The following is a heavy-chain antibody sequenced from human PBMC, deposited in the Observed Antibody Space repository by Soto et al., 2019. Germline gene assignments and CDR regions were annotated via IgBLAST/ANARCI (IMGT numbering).Heavy chain of an antibody. J-gene: IGHJ4*02. V-gene: IGHV3-21*01. CDR1: GFTFSSYS. CDR3: ARAHPTRYYGGRFDY. D-gene: IGHD4-17*01. CDR2: ISSSSSYI. Sequence: EVQLVESGGGLVKPGGSLRLSCAASGFTFSSYSMNWVRQAPGKGLEWVSSISSSSSYIYYADSVKGRFTISRDNAKNSLYLQMNSLRAEDTAVYYCARAHPTRYYGGRFDYWGQGTLVTVSS.